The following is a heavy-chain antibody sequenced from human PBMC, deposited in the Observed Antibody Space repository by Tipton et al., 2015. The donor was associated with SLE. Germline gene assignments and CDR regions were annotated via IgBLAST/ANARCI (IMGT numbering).Heavy chain of an antibody. CDR3: ARGELRYGDYDLYF. CDR1: GGSVSDYY. J-gene: IGHJ4*02. CDR2: IFYSGGT. Sequence: TLSLTCTVSGGSVSDYYWTWIRQPPGKGLEWIGYIFYSGGTNYSPSLKSRVTISVDTSKNQFSLRLSSVTAADTAVYYCARGELRYGDYDLYFWGQGTLVTVSS. V-gene: IGHV4-59*02. D-gene: IGHD4-17*01.